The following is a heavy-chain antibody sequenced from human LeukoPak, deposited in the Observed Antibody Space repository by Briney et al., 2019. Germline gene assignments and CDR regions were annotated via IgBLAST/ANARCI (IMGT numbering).Heavy chain of an antibody. D-gene: IGHD6-19*01. CDR2: IYYSGST. J-gene: IGHJ4*02. CDR1: GGPISSYY. CDR3: AGQRGYSSGWSRDRLGAWYFDY. Sequence: KPSETLSLTCTVSGGPISSYYGSWIRQPPGKGLEWIGYIYYSGSTNYNPSLKSRLTISVDTSKNQFSLKLSSVTAADTAVYYCAGQRGYSSGWSRDRLGAWYFDYWGQGTLVTVSS. V-gene: IGHV4-59*08.